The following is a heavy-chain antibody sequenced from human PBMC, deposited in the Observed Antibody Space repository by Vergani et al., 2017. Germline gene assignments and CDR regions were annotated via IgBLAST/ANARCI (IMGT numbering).Heavy chain of an antibody. CDR2: IYYSGST. CDR1: GGSISSYY. CDR3: YYSSGWYHDY. Sequence: QVQLQESGPGLVKPSETLSLTCTVSGGSISSYYWSWIRQPPGKGLEWIGYIYYSGSTNYNPSLKSRVTISVDTSKNQFSLKLSSVTAADTAVYYCYYSSGWYHDYWGQGTLVTVSS. V-gene: IGHV4-59*12. J-gene: IGHJ4*02. D-gene: IGHD6-19*01.